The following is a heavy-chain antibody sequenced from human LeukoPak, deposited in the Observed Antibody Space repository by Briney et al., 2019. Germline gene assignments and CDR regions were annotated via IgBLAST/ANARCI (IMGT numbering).Heavy chain of an antibody. Sequence: GGSLRLSCAASGFIFSDYYMGWFRQAPGKGLEWVSYISNKGSSSTTYYADSVKGRFTISRDDAQNSLYLQMNSLRAEDTAVFYCAKECSGGGCYDYWGQGTLVTVSS. D-gene: IGHD2-15*01. J-gene: IGHJ4*02. CDR2: ISNKGSSSTT. CDR1: GFIFSDYY. V-gene: IGHV3-11*04. CDR3: AKECSGGGCYDY.